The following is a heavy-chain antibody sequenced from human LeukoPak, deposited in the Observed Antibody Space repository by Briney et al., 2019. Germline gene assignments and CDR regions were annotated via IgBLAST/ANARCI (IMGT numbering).Heavy chain of an antibody. V-gene: IGHV1-2*02. CDR1: GYTFIDYY. Sequence: ASVKVSCKASGYTFIDYYAHWVRQAPGKGLEWMGWINPKSGDTNYAQKFQGRVIMTRDTSITTASMDLSRLTSDDTAVYYCVRGGSYDSSGYYVVFDYWGQGTLVTVSS. J-gene: IGHJ4*02. D-gene: IGHD3-22*01. CDR3: VRGGSYDSSGYYVVFDY. CDR2: INPKSGDT.